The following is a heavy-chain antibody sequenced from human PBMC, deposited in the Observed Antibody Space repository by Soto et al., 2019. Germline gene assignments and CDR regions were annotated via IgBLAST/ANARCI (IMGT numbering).Heavy chain of an antibody. CDR3: ARGIRNYGSGVRPPRADFDY. CDR1: GYTFTSYD. J-gene: IGHJ4*02. Sequence: GASVKVSCKASGYTFTSYDINWVRQATGQGLEWMGWMNPNSGNTGYAQKFQGRVTMTRNTSISTAYMQLSSLRSEDTAVYYCARGIRNYGSGVRPPRADFDYWGQGTLVTVSS. D-gene: IGHD3-10*01. CDR2: MNPNSGNT. V-gene: IGHV1-8*01.